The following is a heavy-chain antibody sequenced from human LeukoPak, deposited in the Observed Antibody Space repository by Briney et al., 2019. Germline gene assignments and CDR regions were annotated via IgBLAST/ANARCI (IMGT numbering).Heavy chain of an antibody. CDR2: IYYSGST. Sequence: KTSETLSLTCTVSGGSISSSSYYWGWIRQPPGKGLEWIGSIYYSGSTYYNPSLKSRVTISVDTSKNQFSLKLSSVTAADTAVYYCARPAVVAATFSSRWFDPWGQGTLVTVSS. CDR1: GGSISSSSYY. V-gene: IGHV4-39*01. CDR3: ARPAVVAATFSSRWFDP. J-gene: IGHJ5*02. D-gene: IGHD2-15*01.